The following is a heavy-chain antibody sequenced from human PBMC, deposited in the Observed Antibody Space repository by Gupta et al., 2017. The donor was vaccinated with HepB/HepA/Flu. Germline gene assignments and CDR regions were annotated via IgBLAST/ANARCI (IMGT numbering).Heavy chain of an antibody. CDR3: AKDKSYGDYVLYYFDY. CDR2: ISYDGSNK. V-gene: IGHV3-30*18. CDR1: GFTFSSYG. Sequence: QVQLVASGGGVVEPGRSLRLSCAASGFTFSSYGMHWVRQAPGKGLEWVAVISYDGSNKYYADSVKGRFTISRDNSKNTLYLQMNSLRAEDTAVYYCAKDKSYGDYVLYYFDYWGQGTLVTVSS. J-gene: IGHJ4*02. D-gene: IGHD4-17*01.